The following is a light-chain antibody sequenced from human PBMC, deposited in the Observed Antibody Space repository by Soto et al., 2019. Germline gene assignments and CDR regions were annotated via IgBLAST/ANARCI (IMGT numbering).Light chain of an antibody. J-gene: IGLJ1*01. CDR1: SSDVGGYNY. V-gene: IGLV2-14*01. CDR3: SSYTSSSTGV. CDR2: DVS. Sequence: QSVLTQPASVPGSPGQSITISCTGTSSDVGGYNYVSCYQQHPGKAPKLMIYDVSNRPSGVSNRFSGSKSGNTASLTISGLQAEDEADYYCSSYTSSSTGVFGTGTKVTVL.